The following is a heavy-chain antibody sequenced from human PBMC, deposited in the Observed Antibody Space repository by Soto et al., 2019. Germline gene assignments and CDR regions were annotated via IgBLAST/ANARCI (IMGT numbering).Heavy chain of an antibody. Sequence: EVQLVESGGGLVQPGGSLKLSCAASGFTFSGSAMHWVRQASGKGLEWVGRIRSKPNNYATAYGASVKVRFTMSRDDSKNTAYLQMNSLNTEDTAVYYCSRQASDFWSGKPQYYMDVWGKGTTVTVSS. J-gene: IGHJ6*03. CDR1: GFTFSGSA. V-gene: IGHV3-73*01. CDR3: SRQASDFWSGKPQYYMDV. D-gene: IGHD3-3*01. CDR2: IRSKPNNYAT.